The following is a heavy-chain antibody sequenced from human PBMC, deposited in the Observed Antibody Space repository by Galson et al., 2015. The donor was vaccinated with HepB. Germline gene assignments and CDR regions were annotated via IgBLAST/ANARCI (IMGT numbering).Heavy chain of an antibody. D-gene: IGHD6-19*01. V-gene: IGHV1-18*01. J-gene: IGHJ4*02. CDR3: ARVAVAGYVVTGGVYYFDY. CDR2: ISAYNGNT. CDR1: GYTFTSYG. Sequence: SVKVSCKASGYTFTSYGISWVRQAPGQGLEWMGWISAYNGNTNYAQKLQGRVTMTTDTSTSTAYMELRSLRSDDTAAYYCARVAVAGYVVTGGVYYFDYWGQGTLVTVSS.